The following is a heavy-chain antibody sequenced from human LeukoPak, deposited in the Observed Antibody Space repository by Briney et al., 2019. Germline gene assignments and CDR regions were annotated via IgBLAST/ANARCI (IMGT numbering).Heavy chain of an antibody. J-gene: IGHJ6*03. CDR3: ARVYPEWLRGRYYYYMDV. CDR1: GFTFSSYA. D-gene: IGHD5-12*01. V-gene: IGHV3-23*01. Sequence: GGSLRLSCAASGFTFSSYAMSWVRQAPGKGLEWVSAISGSGGSTYYPDSVKRRFPISRDNSKNTLYLQMNSLRAEDTAVYYCARVYPEWLRGRYYYYMDVWGKGTTVTISS. CDR2: ISGSGGST.